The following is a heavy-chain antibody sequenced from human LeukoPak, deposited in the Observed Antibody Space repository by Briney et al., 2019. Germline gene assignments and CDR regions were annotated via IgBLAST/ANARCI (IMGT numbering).Heavy chain of an antibody. Sequence: SETLSLTCTVSGGSISSYYWSWIRQPPGKGLEWIGYIYYSGSTNYNPSLKSRVTISVDTSKNQFSLKLSSVTAAGTAVYYCARERGNDSRDLGFDYWGQGTLVTVSS. V-gene: IGHV4-59*01. CDR1: GGSISSYY. J-gene: IGHJ4*02. CDR3: ARERGNDSRDLGFDY. D-gene: IGHD3-22*01. CDR2: IYYSGST.